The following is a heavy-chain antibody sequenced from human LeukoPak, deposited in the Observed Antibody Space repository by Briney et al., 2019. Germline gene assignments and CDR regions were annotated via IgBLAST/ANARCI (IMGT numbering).Heavy chain of an antibody. D-gene: IGHD3-22*01. CDR1: GFTFSSYW. Sequence: PGGSLRLSCAASGFTFSSYWMSWVRQAPGKGLEWVANIKQDGSEKYYVDSVKGRFTISRDNAKNSLYLQMNSLRAEDTAVYYCASDYYYDSSGYQYNDAFDIWGQGTMVTVSS. CDR2: IKQDGSEK. J-gene: IGHJ3*02. V-gene: IGHV3-7*01. CDR3: ASDYYYDSSGYQYNDAFDI.